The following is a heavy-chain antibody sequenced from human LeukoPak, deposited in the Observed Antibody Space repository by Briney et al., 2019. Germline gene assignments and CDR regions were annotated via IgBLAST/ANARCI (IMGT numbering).Heavy chain of an antibody. CDR2: IYYSGNT. CDR3: ARSSGSSGFYANLDF. J-gene: IGHJ4*02. CDR1: GGSISRYY. Sequence: SETLSLTCTVSGGSISRYYWNWIRQPPGKGLEWIGHIYYSGNTNYNPSLKSRVTISIDTSKNQFSLKLSSVTAADTAVYYCARSSGSSGFYANLDFWGQGTLVTVSS. V-gene: IGHV4-59*01. D-gene: IGHD3-22*01.